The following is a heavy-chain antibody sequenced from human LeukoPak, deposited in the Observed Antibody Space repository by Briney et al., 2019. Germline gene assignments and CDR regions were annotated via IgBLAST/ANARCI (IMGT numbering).Heavy chain of an antibody. V-gene: IGHV1-2*02. D-gene: IGHD6-19*01. CDR1: GYMFTGYY. CDR3: ARDGEIAVAGPGGGY. CDR2: INPNSGGT. Sequence: ASVKASCKASGYMFTGYYIHWVRQAPGQGLEWMGWINPNSGGTNYAQKLQGRVTMTTDTSTSTAYMELRSLRSDDTAVYYCARDGEIAVAGPGGGYWGQGTLVTVSS. J-gene: IGHJ4*02.